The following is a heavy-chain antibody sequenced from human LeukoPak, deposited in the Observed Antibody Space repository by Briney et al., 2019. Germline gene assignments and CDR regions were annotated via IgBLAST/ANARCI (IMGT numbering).Heavy chain of an antibody. CDR1: GGSIHSY. CDR2: TSGSGTI. D-gene: IGHD3-22*01. Sequence: PSETLSLTCTVSGGSIHSYWSWIRQPAGKGLEWIGRTSGSGTITYNPALQSRLTISIDTSKNQFSLKLMSVTAADTAVYYCARHSGGYYDSSGYLLLVGDDAFDIWGQGTMVTVSS. CDR3: ARHSGGYYDSSGYLLLVGDDAFDI. V-gene: IGHV4-4*07. J-gene: IGHJ3*02.